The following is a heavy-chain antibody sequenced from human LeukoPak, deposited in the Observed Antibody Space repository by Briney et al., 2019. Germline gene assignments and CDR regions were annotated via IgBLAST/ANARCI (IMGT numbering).Heavy chain of an antibody. CDR1: GGSISSSSYY. V-gene: IGHV4-39*01. Sequence: SETLSLTCTVSGGSISSSSYYWGWIRQPPGKGLEWIGTIYYSGSTYYNPSLRSRVTISVDTSKNQFSLELSSVTAADTAVYYCTRHPYRYCSGGNCYSDYWGQGTLVTVSS. J-gene: IGHJ4*02. D-gene: IGHD2-15*01. CDR2: IYYSGST. CDR3: TRHPYRYCSGGNCYSDY.